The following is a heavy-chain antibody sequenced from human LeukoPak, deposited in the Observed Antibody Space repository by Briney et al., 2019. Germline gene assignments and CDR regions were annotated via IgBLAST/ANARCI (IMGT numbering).Heavy chain of an antibody. CDR1: GGSFSGYY. CDR3: ARGPARYCSSTSCYRPGYYYYGMDV. V-gene: IGHV4-34*01. CDR2: INHSGST. J-gene: IGHJ6*02. Sequence: PSETLSLTCAVYGGSFSGYYWSWIRQPPGKGLEWIGEINHSGSTNYNPSLKSRVTISVDTSKNQFSLKLSSVTAADTAVYYCARGPARYCSSTSCYRPGYYYYGMDVWGQGTTVTVSS. D-gene: IGHD2-2*02.